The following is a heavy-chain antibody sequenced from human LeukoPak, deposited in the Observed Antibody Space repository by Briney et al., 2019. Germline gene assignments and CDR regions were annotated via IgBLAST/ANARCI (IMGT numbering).Heavy chain of an antibody. CDR3: ANLVVPFDY. D-gene: IGHD2-15*01. CDR2: IRYDGSNK. Sequence: GESLRLSCEASGFTFSSYGMHWVRQAPGKGLEWVAFIRYDGSNKYYADSVKGRFTISRDNSKNTLYLQMNSLRGEDTAVYYCANLVVPFDYWGQGTLVTVSS. V-gene: IGHV3-30*02. J-gene: IGHJ4*02. CDR1: GFTFSSYG.